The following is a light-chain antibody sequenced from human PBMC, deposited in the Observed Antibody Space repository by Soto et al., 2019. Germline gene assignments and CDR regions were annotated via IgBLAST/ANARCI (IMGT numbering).Light chain of an antibody. J-gene: IGLJ2*01. V-gene: IGLV1-44*01. CDR1: GSNIGSNT. CDR2: KNS. CDR3: AAWDDSLNVVV. Sequence: QSVLTQPPSASGTPGQRVTISCSGSGSNIGSNTVNWYQQFPGTAPKLLLYKNSQRLSGVPDRFSASKFGASASLAISGLQSGDDADYYCAAWDDSLNVVVFGGGTKVTVL.